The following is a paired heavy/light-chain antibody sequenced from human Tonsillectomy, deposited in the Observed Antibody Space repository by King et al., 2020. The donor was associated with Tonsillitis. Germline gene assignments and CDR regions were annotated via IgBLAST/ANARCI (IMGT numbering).Light chain of an antibody. CDR1: QSVLYISNNKNY. Sequence: DIVMTQSPASLAVSLGERATINCKSSQSVLYISNNKNYLAWFQQKPGQPPKLLIYWASTRESGVPDRFSGSGSGTNFTLTINSLQAEDVAVYHCQQYYSTPYTFGQGTKVEI. CDR3: QQYYSTPYT. J-gene: IGKJ2*01. V-gene: IGKV4-1*01. CDR2: WAS.
Heavy chain of an antibody. CDR1: GYTFTSHY. CDR3: ARDSRIAVAGLFDY. Sequence: QVQLVQSGAEVKKPGASVKVSCRTSGYTFTSHYMHWVRQAPGQGLEWMGMVSPSAGTASFAQKFQGRVTMTRDASTRTVYLELSSLRSEDTAVYFCARDSRIAVAGLFDYWGQGTQVIVS. D-gene: IGHD6-19*01. V-gene: IGHV1-46*01. CDR2: VSPSAGTA. J-gene: IGHJ4*02.